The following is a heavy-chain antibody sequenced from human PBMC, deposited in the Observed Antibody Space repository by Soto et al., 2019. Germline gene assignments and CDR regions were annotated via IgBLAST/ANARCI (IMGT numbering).Heavy chain of an antibody. CDR1: GFTFSSYA. CDR2: ISGSGGST. J-gene: IGHJ6*03. Sequence: EVQLLESGGGLVQPGGSLRLSCAASGFTFSSYAMSWVRQAPGKGLEWVSAISGSGGSTYYADSVKGRFTISRDNSKNTLYLQMNSLRAEDTAVYYCAKDLAPLVVRGVIITSYYYYYYMDVWGKGTTVTVSS. V-gene: IGHV3-23*01. CDR3: AKDLAPLVVRGVIITSYYYYYYMDV. D-gene: IGHD3-10*01.